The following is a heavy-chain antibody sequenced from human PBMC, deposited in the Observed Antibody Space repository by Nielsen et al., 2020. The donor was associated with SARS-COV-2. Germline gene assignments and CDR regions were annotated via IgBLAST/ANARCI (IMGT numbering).Heavy chain of an antibody. D-gene: IGHD2-2*01. CDR1: GFTFSDCA. J-gene: IGHJ4*02. CDR3: ARDGHCSSTSCYDY. CDR2: IRYDGSYK. V-gene: IGHV3-30*02. Sequence: GESLKISCAASGFTFSDCAMHWLRQAPGKGLEWLADIRYDGSYKYYADSVKGRFTISRDNSKNTLYLQMNSLRAEDTAVYYCARDGHCSSTSCYDYWGQGTLVTVSS.